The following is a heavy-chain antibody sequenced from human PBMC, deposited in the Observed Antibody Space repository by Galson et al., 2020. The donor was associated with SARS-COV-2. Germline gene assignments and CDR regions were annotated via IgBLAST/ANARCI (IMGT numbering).Heavy chain of an antibody. CDR2: ISSTSSNT. V-gene: IGHV3-23*01. CDR1: GFTFSSYA. CDR3: ARGRDRPLDY. J-gene: IGHJ4*02. Sequence: GESLKISCAASGFTFSSYAMSWVRQAPGKGLEWVSSISSTSSNTYYADSVEGRFTISRDNSKNTLYLQMNSLRAEDTAVYYCARGRDRPLDYWGQGTLVTVSS.